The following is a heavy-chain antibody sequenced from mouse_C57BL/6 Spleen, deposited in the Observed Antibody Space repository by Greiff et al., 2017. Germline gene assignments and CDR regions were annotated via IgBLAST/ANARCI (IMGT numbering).Heavy chain of an antibody. CDR1: GFTFSSYT. V-gene: IGHV5-9*01. CDR3: ARHGDYWCAY. J-gene: IGHJ3*01. D-gene: IGHD2-4*01. Sequence: EVMLVESGGGLVKPGGSLKLSCAASGFTFSSYTMSWVRQTPEKRLEWVATISGGGGNTYYPDSVKGRFTFSRDNAKNTLYLQMSKLRAEDTALYYCARHGDYWCAYWGQGTLVTVSA. CDR2: ISGGGGNT.